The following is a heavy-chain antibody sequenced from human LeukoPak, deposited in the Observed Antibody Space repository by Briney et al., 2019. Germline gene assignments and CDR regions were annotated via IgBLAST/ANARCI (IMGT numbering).Heavy chain of an antibody. J-gene: IGHJ4*02. CDR3: AKEGYCSGGSCSDRADY. CDR1: GFTFSSYA. Sequence: GGSLRLSCAASGFTFSSYAMHWVRQAPGKGLEWVAVISYDGSNKYYADSVKGRFTISRDNSKNTLYLQMNSLRAEDTAVYYCAKEGYCSGGSCSDRADYWGQGTLVTVSS. CDR2: ISYDGSNK. V-gene: IGHV3-30*04. D-gene: IGHD2-15*01.